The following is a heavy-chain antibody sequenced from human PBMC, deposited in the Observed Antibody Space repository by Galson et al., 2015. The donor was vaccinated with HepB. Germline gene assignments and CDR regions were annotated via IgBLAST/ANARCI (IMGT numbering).Heavy chain of an antibody. Sequence: LRLSCAASGFTFDDYTMHWVRQAPGKGLEWVSLISWDGGSTYYADSVKGRFTISRDNSKNSLYLQMNSLRTEDTALYYCAKDASQYSSSWYAPNYYYGMDVWGQGTTVTVSS. D-gene: IGHD6-13*01. V-gene: IGHV3-43*01. CDR3: AKDASQYSSSWYAPNYYYGMDV. J-gene: IGHJ6*02. CDR2: ISWDGGST. CDR1: GFTFDDYT.